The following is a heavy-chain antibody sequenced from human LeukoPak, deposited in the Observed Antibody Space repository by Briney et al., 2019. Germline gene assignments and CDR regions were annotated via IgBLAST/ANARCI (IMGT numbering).Heavy chain of an antibody. V-gene: IGHV3-21*01. CDR2: ISSSSSYI. CDR1: GFTFSSYS. J-gene: IGHJ4*02. CDR3: ASMAVPATDFDY. D-gene: IGHD2-2*01. Sequence: GGSLRLSCAASGFTFSSYSMNWVRQAPGKGLEWVSSISSSSSYIYYADSVKGRFTISRDNAKNSLYLQMNSLRAEDTAVYYCASMAVPATDFDYWGQGTLVTVSS.